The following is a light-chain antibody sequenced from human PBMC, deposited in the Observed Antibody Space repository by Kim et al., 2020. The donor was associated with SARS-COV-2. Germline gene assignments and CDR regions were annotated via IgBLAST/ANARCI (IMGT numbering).Light chain of an antibody. V-gene: IGLV3-1*01. CDR1: KLGDKY. CDR3: QAWDSSTAEV. CDR2: QDS. J-gene: IGLJ2*01. Sequence: ELTQPPSVSVSPGQTASITCSGDKLGDKYACWYQQKPGQSPVLVIYQDSKRPSGIPERFSGSNSGNTATLTISGTQAMDEADYYCQAWDSSTAEVFGG.